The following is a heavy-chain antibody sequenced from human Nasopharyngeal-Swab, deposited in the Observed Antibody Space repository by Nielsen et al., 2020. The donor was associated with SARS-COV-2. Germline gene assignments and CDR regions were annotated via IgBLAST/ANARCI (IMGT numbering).Heavy chain of an antibody. CDR2: ISYDGSNA. D-gene: IGHD2-2*02. V-gene: IGHV3-30-3*01. CDR3: ARDSRRYCSSTSWYMGNWFDP. J-gene: IGHJ5*02. Sequence: VRQAPGKGLEWVAVISYDGSNAYYADSVKGRFTISRDNSENTLYLQVNSLRTEDTAVYYCARDSRRYCSSTSWYMGNWFDPWGQGTLVTVSS.